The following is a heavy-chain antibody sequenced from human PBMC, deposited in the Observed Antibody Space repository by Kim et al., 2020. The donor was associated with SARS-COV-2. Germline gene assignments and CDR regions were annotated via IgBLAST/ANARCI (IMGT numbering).Heavy chain of an antibody. CDR3: ARYSGYDNYGMDV. V-gene: IGHV4-59*01. Sequence: NPSLKSRVTISVDPSKNQFSLKLSSVTTADTAVYYCARYSGYDNYGMDVWGQGTTVTVSS. D-gene: IGHD5-12*01. J-gene: IGHJ6*02.